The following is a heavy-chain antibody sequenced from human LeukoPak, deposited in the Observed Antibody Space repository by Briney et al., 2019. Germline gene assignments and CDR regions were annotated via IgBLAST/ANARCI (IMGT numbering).Heavy chain of an antibody. V-gene: IGHV3-23*01. CDR3: AKGVLGYSYGTNFDY. D-gene: IGHD5-18*01. CDR2: ISGSGGST. Sequence: GGSLRLSCAASGFTFSSYAMSWVRQAPGKGLEWVSAISGSGGSTYYADSVKGRFTISRDNSKNTLYLQVNSLRAEDTAVYYCAKGVLGYSYGTNFDYWGQGTLVTVSS. J-gene: IGHJ4*02. CDR1: GFTFSSYA.